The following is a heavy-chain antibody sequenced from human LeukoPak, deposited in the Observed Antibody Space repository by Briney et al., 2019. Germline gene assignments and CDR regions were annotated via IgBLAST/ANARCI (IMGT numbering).Heavy chain of an antibody. D-gene: IGHD2-8*01. CDR2: IHYTGST. Sequence: SETLSLTCTVSSGSISYSYWNWIRQPPGKGLEWIGYIHYTGSTNYNPSLKSRVTISVDTSKNQFSLKLSSVTAADTAVYYCATYTNRLHYWGQGTLVTVSS. CDR3: ATYTNRLHY. CDR1: SGSISYSY. J-gene: IGHJ4*02. V-gene: IGHV4-59*01.